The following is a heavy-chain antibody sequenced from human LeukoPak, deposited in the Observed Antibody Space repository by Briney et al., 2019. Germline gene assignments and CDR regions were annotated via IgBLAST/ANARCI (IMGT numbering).Heavy chain of an antibody. CDR2: TSYRSKWYD. CDR3: AREDSSSGPEYFQH. Sequence: SQTLSLTCAISGDSVSSNSAAWNWIRQSPSRGLEWLGRTSYRSKWYDNYAVSVKSRITINPDTSKNQFSLQLNSVTPEDTAVYYCAREDSSSGPEYFQHWGQGTLVTVSS. V-gene: IGHV6-1*01. CDR1: GDSVSSNSAA. J-gene: IGHJ1*01. D-gene: IGHD6-19*01.